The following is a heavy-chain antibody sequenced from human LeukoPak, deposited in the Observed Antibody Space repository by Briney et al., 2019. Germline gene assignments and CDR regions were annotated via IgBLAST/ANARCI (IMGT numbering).Heavy chain of an antibody. CDR1: GYSFTSYW. Sequence: GESLKISCKGSGYSFTSYWIGWVRQMPGKGLEWMGIIYPGDSDTRYSPSFQGQVTISADKSISTAYLQWSSLKASDTAMYYCASSVCDSSGYLYFDYWGQGTLVTVSS. J-gene: IGHJ4*02. D-gene: IGHD3-22*01. CDR3: ASSVCDSSGYLYFDY. CDR2: IYPGDSDT. V-gene: IGHV5-51*01.